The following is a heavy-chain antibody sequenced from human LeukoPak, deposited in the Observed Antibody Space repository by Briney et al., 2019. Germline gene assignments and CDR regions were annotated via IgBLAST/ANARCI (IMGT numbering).Heavy chain of an antibody. V-gene: IGHV3-23*01. Sequence: GGSLRLSCAASGFTFSSYGMSWVRQAPGKGLEWVSAISGSGGSTYYADSVKGRFTISRDNSKNTLYLQMNSLRAEDTAVYYCAKPATVAYYYYYMDVWGKGTTVTISS. CDR1: GFTFSSYG. J-gene: IGHJ6*03. CDR3: AKPATVAYYYYYMDV. D-gene: IGHD2-15*01. CDR2: ISGSGGST.